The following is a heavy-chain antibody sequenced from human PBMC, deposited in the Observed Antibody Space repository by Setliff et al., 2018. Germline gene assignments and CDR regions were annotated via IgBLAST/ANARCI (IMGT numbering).Heavy chain of an antibody. V-gene: IGHV1-69*05. D-gene: IGHD1-26*01. CDR3: ARRMWELRSDAFDI. J-gene: IGHJ3*02. Sequence: SVKVSCKASGGTFSSYAISWVRQAPGQGLEWMGGIIPIFGTASYAQKFQGRVTMTRDTSTSTVYMELSSLRSEDTAVYYCARRMWELRSDAFDIWGQGTMVTVS. CDR1: GGTFSSYA. CDR2: IIPIFGTA.